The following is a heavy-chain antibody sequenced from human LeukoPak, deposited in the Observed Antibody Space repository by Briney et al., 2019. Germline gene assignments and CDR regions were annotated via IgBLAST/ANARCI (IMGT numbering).Heavy chain of an antibody. D-gene: IGHD3-22*01. J-gene: IGHJ4*02. V-gene: IGHV1-69*13. CDR2: IIPIFGTA. CDR3: ARDVVFRDSSGYYRFYRFDY. Sequence: SVTVSCKASGGTFSSYAISWVRQAPGQGLEWMGGIIPIFGTANYAQKFQGRVTITADESTSTAYMELSSLRSEDTAVYYCARDVVFRDSSGYYRFYRFDYWGQGTLVTVSS. CDR1: GGTFSSYA.